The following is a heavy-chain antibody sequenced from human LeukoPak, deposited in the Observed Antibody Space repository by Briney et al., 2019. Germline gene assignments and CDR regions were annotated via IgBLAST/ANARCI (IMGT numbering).Heavy chain of an antibody. CDR2: ITSGDRS. CDR1: GFTFSTYA. Sequence: GGTLRLSCVGTGFTFSTYAMSWVRQAPGKGLEWVSTITSGDRSYYVDSVKGRFTISRDNSKNTVYLQMNSLRAEDTAMYYCTRGMLRQPPDYWGQGMLVTVSS. CDR3: TRGMLRQPPDY. V-gene: IGHV3-23*01. J-gene: IGHJ4*02. D-gene: IGHD3-10*02.